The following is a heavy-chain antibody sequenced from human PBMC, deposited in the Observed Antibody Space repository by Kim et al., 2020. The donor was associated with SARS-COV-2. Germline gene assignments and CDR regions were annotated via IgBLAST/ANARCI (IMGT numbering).Heavy chain of an antibody. CDR1: GFTFSSYA. CDR2: ISGSGGST. CDR3: AKDVLLYQYNWFDP. D-gene: IGHD2-8*01. Sequence: GGSLRLSCAASGFTFSSYAMSWVRQAPGKGLEWVSAISGSGGSTYYAGSVKGRFTISRDNSKNTLYLQMNSLRAEDTAVYYCAKDVLLYQYNWFDPWGQGTLVTVSS. V-gene: IGHV3-23*01. J-gene: IGHJ5*02.